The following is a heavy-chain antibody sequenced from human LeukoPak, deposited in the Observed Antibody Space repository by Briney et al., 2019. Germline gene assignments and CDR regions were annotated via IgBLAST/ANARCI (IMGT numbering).Heavy chain of an antibody. D-gene: IGHD3-3*01. V-gene: IGHV4-39*01. CDR1: GGSISSSSYY. CDR3: ARHSVGTYYDFWSGYYVVDY. CDR2: IYYSGST. J-gene: IGHJ4*02. Sequence: SETLSLTCIVSGGSISSSSYYWGWIRQPPGKGLEWIGSIYYSGSTDYNPALKSRATISVDTSKNQFSLKLSSVTAADTAVYYCARHSVGTYYDFWSGYYVVDYWGQGTLVTVSS.